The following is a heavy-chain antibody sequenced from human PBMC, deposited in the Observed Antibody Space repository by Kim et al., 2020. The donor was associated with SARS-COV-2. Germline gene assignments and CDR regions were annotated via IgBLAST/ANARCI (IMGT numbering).Heavy chain of an antibody. D-gene: IGHD6-13*01. V-gene: IGHV4-34*01. J-gene: IGHJ4*02. Sequence: YLKSRVTISVDASKNQFSLKLSAVNAADTAVYYCARGIVRAAAVPQGFDYWGQGTLVTVSS. CDR3: ARGIVRAAAVPQGFDY.